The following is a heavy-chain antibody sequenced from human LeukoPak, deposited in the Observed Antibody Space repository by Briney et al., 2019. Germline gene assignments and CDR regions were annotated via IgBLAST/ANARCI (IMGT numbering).Heavy chain of an antibody. J-gene: IGHJ2*01. D-gene: IGHD4-23*01. V-gene: IGHV3-30*18. Sequence: PGGSLRLSCAASGFTFSSYGMHWVRRAPGKGLEGVAVISYDGSNKYYADSVRGRFTISRDNSKNTLYLQMNSLRAEDTAVYYCAKALRGGNSAPWDFDLWGRGTLVTVSS. CDR2: ISYDGSNK. CDR3: AKALRGGNSAPWDFDL. CDR1: GFTFSSYG.